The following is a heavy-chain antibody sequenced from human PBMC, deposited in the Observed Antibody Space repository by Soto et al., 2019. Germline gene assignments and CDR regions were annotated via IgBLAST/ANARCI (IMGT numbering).Heavy chain of an antibody. CDR3: ARILDTAMVTVDYGMDV. D-gene: IGHD5-18*01. Sequence: SGPTLVNPTDTLTLTCTVSGFSLSNARMGVSWIRQPPGKALEWLAHIFSNDEKSYSTSLKSRLTISKDTSKSQVVLTMTNMDPVDTATYYCARILDTAMVTVDYGMDVWGQGTTVTVSS. CDR2: IFSNDEK. J-gene: IGHJ6*02. CDR1: GFSLSNARMG. V-gene: IGHV2-26*01.